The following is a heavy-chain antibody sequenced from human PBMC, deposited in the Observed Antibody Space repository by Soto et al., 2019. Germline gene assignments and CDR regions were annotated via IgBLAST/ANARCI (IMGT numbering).Heavy chain of an antibody. Sequence: EMQLVESGGGSVQPGGSLKLSCAASGFTFSGSVVYWVRQASGKGLEWVGRIRSKANNYATDYTASVKGRFAISRDDAQNTAQLQMNSLKIEDTAVYYFTSVSGFAYWGQGTLVTGSS. CDR1: GFTFSGSV. CDR2: IRSKANNYAT. J-gene: IGHJ4*02. D-gene: IGHD2-15*01. V-gene: IGHV3-73*02. CDR3: TSVSGFAY.